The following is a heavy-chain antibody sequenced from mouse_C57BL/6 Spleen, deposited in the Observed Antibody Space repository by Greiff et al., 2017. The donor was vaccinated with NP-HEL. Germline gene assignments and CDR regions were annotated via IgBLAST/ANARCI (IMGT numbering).Heavy chain of an antibody. CDR2: IDPETGGT. Sequence: VQLQQSGAELVRPGASVTLSCKASGYTFTDYEMHWVKQTPVHGLEWIGAIDPETGGTAYNQKFKGKAILTADKSSSTAYMELRSLTSEDSAVYYCTGYDPYAMDYWGQGTSVTVSS. D-gene: IGHD2-2*01. V-gene: IGHV1-15*01. CDR3: TGYDPYAMDY. CDR1: GYTFTDYE. J-gene: IGHJ4*01.